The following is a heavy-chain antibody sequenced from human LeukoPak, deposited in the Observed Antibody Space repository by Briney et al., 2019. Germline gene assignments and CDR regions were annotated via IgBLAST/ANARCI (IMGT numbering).Heavy chain of an antibody. V-gene: IGHV4-61*01. CDR2: IYYSGST. D-gene: IGHD2-15*01. J-gene: IGHJ4*02. CDR3: ARAYCSGGSCFDY. CDR1: GGSISSGYYY. Sequence: SETLSLTCTVSGGSISSGYYYWSWIRQNPGKGLEWIGYIYYSGSTNYNPSLKSRVTISVDTSKNQFSLKLSSVTAADTAVYYCARAYCSGGSCFDYWGQGTLVTVSS.